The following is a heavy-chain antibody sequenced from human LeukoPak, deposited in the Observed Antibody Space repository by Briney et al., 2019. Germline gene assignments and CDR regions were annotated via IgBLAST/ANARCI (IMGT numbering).Heavy chain of an antibody. CDR1: GGSISSYY. J-gene: IGHJ3*02. Sequence: PSETLSLTCTVSGGSISSYYWSWIRQPPGKGLEWIGYIYYSGSTNYNPSLKSRVTISVDTSKNQFSLKLSSVTAADTAVYYCARAGWYGGSHRDAFDIWGQGTMVTVSS. D-gene: IGHD4-23*01. V-gene: IGHV4-59*01. CDR2: IYYSGST. CDR3: ARAGWYGGSHRDAFDI.